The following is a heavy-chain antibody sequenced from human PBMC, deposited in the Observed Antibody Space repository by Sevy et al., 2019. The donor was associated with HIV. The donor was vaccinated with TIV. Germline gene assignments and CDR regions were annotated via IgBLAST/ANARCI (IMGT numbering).Heavy chain of an antibody. Sequence: GGSLRFSCAASGFTFSSYGMHWVRQAPGKGLEWVAVISYDENKKYYADSVKGRFTISRDNSKNTLYLQMNSLRAEDTAVYYCAKAKYYYDGSGYYGFDYWGQGTLVTVSS. J-gene: IGHJ4*02. CDR1: GFTFSSYG. D-gene: IGHD3-22*01. V-gene: IGHV3-30*18. CDR3: AKAKYYYDGSGYYGFDY. CDR2: ISYDENKK.